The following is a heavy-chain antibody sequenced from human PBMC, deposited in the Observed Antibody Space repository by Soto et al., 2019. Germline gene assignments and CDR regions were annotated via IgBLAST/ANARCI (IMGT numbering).Heavy chain of an antibody. CDR3: ARRIAARPGFDY. D-gene: IGHD6-6*01. CDR2: IYYSGST. Sequence: PSETLSLTCTVSGGSVSSGSYYWSWIRQPPGKGLEWIGYIYYSGSTNYNPSLKSRVTISVDTSKNQFSLKLSSVTAADTAVYYCARRIAARPGFDYWGQGTLVTVSS. V-gene: IGHV4-61*01. J-gene: IGHJ4*02. CDR1: GGSVSSGSYY.